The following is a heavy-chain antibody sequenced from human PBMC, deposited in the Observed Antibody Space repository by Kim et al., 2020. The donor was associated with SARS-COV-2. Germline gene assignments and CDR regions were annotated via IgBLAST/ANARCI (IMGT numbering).Heavy chain of an antibody. Sequence: GGSLRLSCAASGFTFSSYWMSWVRQAPGKGLEWVANIKQDGSEKYYVDSVKGRFTISRDNAKNSLYLQMNSLRAEDTAVYYCARVDPYYYDKIYFDYWGQGTLVTVSS. CDR3: ARVDPYYYDKIYFDY. D-gene: IGHD3-22*01. CDR2: IKQDGSEK. CDR1: GFTFSSYW. J-gene: IGHJ4*02. V-gene: IGHV3-7*03.